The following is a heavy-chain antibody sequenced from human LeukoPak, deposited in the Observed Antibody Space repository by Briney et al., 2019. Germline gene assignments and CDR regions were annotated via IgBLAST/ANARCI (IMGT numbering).Heavy chain of an antibody. CDR1: GYTFTSYG. J-gene: IGHJ4*02. CDR2: ISAYNDNT. D-gene: IGHD6-13*01. CDR3: ARHSGFSSSLEVCDY. V-gene: IGHV1-18*01. Sequence: GASVKVSCKASGYTFTSYGISWVRQAPGQGLEWMGWISAYNDNTNYAQKLQGRVTMTTDTSTSTAYMELRSLRSDDTAVYYCARHSGFSSSLEVCDYWGQGTLVTVSS.